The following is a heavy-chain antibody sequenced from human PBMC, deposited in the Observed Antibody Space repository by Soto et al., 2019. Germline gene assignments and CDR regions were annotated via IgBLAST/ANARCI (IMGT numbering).Heavy chain of an antibody. CDR1: GGSISSSSYY. D-gene: IGHD5-12*01. CDR2: IYYSGST. J-gene: IGHJ4*02. Sequence: SETLSLTCTVSGGSISSSSYYWGWIRQPPGKGLEWIGSIYYSGSTYYNPSLKSRVTISVDTSKNQFSLKLSSVTAADTAVYYCARHTARGYSGYDYLDYWGQGTLVTVSS. CDR3: ARHTARGYSGYDYLDY. V-gene: IGHV4-39*01.